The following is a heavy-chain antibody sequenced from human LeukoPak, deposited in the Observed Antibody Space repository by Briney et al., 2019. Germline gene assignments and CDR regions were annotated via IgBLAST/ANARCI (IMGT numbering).Heavy chain of an antibody. J-gene: IGHJ4*02. Sequence: GGSLRLSCAASGFTFNSYGMHWVRQAPGKGLEWVAVISYDGPNKYYADSVKGRFTIPRDDSKSTLYLQMNSLRPEDTAVYYCAKEKLPSGYSFLTDYWGQGTLVTVSS. D-gene: IGHD5-18*01. CDR2: ISYDGPNK. CDR3: AKEKLPSGYSFLTDY. CDR1: GFTFNSYG. V-gene: IGHV3-30*18.